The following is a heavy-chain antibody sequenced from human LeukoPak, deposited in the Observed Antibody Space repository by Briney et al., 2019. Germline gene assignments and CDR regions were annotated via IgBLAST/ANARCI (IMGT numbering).Heavy chain of an antibody. J-gene: IGHJ5*02. CDR3: ASRGDDCFDL. Sequence: PAGTLRLSSAASAFTFSRICMGWVGQGPGKGLEGVANIRQDKTSKYDVGSVIGRFAISKDNAEHSVYLQMNSLSAGDTAVYYCASRGDDCFDLWGGGTRVSVSS. CDR2: IRQDKTSK. CDR1: AFTFSRIC. D-gene: IGHD2-21*01. V-gene: IGHV3-7*02.